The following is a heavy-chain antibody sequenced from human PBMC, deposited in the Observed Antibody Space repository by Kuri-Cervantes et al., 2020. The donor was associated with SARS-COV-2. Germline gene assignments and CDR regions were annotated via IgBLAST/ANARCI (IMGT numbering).Heavy chain of an antibody. CDR3: TTLAVASGIGYYYYGMDV. Sequence: GESLKISCAASGFTFSNYAMSWVRQAPGKGLEWVSLISGDGGSTYYADTVKGRLTISRDNSKNSLSLQMNSLKTEDTAVYYCTTLAVASGIGYYYYGMDVWGQGTTVTVSS. V-gene: IGHV3-43*02. J-gene: IGHJ6*02. D-gene: IGHD6-19*01. CDR2: ISGDGGST. CDR1: GFTFSNYA.